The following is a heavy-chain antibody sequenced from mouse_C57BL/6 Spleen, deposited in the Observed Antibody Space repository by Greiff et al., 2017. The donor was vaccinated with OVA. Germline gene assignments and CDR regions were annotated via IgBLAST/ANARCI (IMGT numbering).Heavy chain of an antibody. J-gene: IGHJ2*01. CDR2: ISSGSSTI. D-gene: IGHD4-1*01. CDR3: ARELTGTYYFDY. Sequence: EVKLVESGGGLVKPGGSLKLSCAASGFTFSDYGMHWVRQAPEKGLEWVAYISSGSSTIYYADTVKGRFTISRDNAKNTLFLQMTSLRSEDTAMYYCARELTGTYYFDYWGQGTTLTVSS. CDR1: GFTFSDYG. V-gene: IGHV5-17*01.